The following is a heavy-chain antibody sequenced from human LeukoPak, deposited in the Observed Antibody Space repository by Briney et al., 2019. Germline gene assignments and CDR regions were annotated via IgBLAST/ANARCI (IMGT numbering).Heavy chain of an antibody. D-gene: IGHD5-12*01. V-gene: IGHV4-4*07. CDR2: IYTSGST. Sequence: SETLSLTCTVSGNSFGNYYWSWIRQPAGKGLEWIGRIYTSGSTTYNPSRKSRVTISVDTSKNQFSLKLSSVTAADTAVYYCARMVRRLQRLNIGRYSDYATGYYFDYWGQGTLVTVSS. CDR1: GNSFGNYY. CDR3: ARMVRRLQRLNIGRYSDYATGYYFDY. J-gene: IGHJ4*02.